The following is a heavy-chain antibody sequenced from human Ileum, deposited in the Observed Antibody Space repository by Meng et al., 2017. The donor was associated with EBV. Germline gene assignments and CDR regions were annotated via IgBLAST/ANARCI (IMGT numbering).Heavy chain of an antibody. Sequence: QVHLGQFGVEVKKPGASVKVSCKASGYTFTSYPMHWVRQAPGQRLQWMGWVNTGNGKTEYSQNFQGRVTITRDTSANTAYMELSSLRSEDTAVYYCASRPENDVGPFDYWGQGTLVTVAS. CDR2: VNTGNGKT. J-gene: IGHJ4*02. V-gene: IGHV1-3*04. CDR3: ASRPENDVGPFDY. D-gene: IGHD1-14*01. CDR1: GYTFTSYP.